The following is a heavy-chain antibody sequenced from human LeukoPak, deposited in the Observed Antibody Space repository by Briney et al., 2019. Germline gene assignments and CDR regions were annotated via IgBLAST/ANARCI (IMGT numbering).Heavy chain of an antibody. CDR1: GGTFSSYA. CDR2: IIPLFGTA. V-gene: IGHV1-69*13. CDR3: ARGWLAESTVVTPYNY. Sequence: SVKVSCKASGGTFSSYAISWVRQAPGQGLEWMGGIIPLFGTANYAQKFQGRVTISAVESMSTAYMQLSSLRSVDTAVYYCARGWLAESTVVTPYNYWGQGTLVTVSS. J-gene: IGHJ4*02. D-gene: IGHD4-23*01.